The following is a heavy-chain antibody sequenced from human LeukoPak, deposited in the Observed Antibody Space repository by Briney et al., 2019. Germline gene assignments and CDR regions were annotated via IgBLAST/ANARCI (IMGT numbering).Heavy chain of an antibody. D-gene: IGHD3-9*01. CDR2: ISSNGGST. Sequence: TGGSLRLSCAASGFTSSSYAMHWVRQAPGKGLEYVSAISSNGGSTYYANSVKGRFTISRDNSKNTLYLQMGSLRAEDMAVYYCARGHFDWLLQYYYYYYGMDVWGQGTTVTVSS. CDR1: GFTSSSYA. CDR3: ARGHFDWLLQYYYYYYGMDV. J-gene: IGHJ6*02. V-gene: IGHV3-64*01.